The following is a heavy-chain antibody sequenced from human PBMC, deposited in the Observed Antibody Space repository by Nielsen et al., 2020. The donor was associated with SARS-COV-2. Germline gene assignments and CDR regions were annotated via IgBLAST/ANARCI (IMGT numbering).Heavy chain of an antibody. CDR2: IKQDGSEK. Sequence: GGSLRLSCAASGFTFSNYWMNWVRQAPGKGLEWVANIKQDGSEKYYVDSVKGRFTISRDNAKNSLYLQMNSLRAEDTAAYYCAREYDYGDYWGQGTLVTVSS. CDR3: AREYDYGDY. V-gene: IGHV3-7*01. CDR1: GFTFSNYW. J-gene: IGHJ4*02.